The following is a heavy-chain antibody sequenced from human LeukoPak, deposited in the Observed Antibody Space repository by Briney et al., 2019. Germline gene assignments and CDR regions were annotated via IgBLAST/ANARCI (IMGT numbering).Heavy chain of an antibody. J-gene: IGHJ4*02. Sequence: GGSLRLSCAASGFTFSDYYMSWIRQAPGKGLEWVSAISGSGGSTYYADSVEGRFTISRDNSKNTLYLQMSSLRAEDTAVYYCAKRTSGFCSSTSCYGHDFWGQGTLVTVSS. CDR2: ISGSGGST. CDR1: GFTFSDYY. CDR3: AKRTSGFCSSTSCYGHDF. D-gene: IGHD2-2*03. V-gene: IGHV3-23*01.